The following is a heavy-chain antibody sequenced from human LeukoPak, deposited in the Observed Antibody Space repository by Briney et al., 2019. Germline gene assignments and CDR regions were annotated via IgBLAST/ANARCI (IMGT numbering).Heavy chain of an antibody. CDR1: GFTFDDYG. CDR2: INWNGGST. CDR3: ERETARYYYDSSGYPDY. D-gene: IGHD3-22*01. V-gene: IGHV3-20*04. Sequence: GGSLRLSCAASGFTFDDYGMSWVRQAPGKGLEWVSGINWNGGSTGYADSVKGRFTISRDNAKNSLYLQMNSLRAEDTALYYCERETARYYYDSSGYPDYWGQGTLVTVSS. J-gene: IGHJ4*02.